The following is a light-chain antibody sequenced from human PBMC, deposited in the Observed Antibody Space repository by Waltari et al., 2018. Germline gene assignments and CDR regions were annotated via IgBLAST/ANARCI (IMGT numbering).Light chain of an antibody. CDR2: AAS. V-gene: IGKV1-6*02. CDR1: QTINSN. CDR3: QHYYVHPPT. J-gene: IGKJ1*01. Sequence: IQMTQSPSALSVSVGDRVTISCRASQTINSNLAWYQQKPGKAPELLISAASGLQSGFPSRFSGSGSGTDFTLTISSLQPEDSATYYCQHYYVHPPTFGQGTKVEIK.